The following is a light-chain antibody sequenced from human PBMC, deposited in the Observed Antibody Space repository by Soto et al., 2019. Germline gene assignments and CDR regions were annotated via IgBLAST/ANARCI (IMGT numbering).Light chain of an antibody. Sequence: EIVLTQSPGTLSLSPGERATLSCRASQSVSSSYLTWYQQKPGQAPRLLIYDTSRRATGTPDRLSGSGSWTDFTLTIGRLEPEDFAVYYCQQYGSSPWTFGQGTKVEIK. CDR3: QQYGSSPWT. V-gene: IGKV3-20*01. CDR1: QSVSSSY. CDR2: DTS. J-gene: IGKJ1*01.